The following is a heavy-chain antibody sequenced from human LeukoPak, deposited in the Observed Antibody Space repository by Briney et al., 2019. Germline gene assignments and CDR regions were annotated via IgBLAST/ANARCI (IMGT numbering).Heavy chain of an antibody. CDR1: GGSISSYY. D-gene: IGHD3-16*01. CDR3: ARHRFGHLFDY. J-gene: IGHJ4*02. CDR2: IYHSGST. Sequence: SETLSLTCTVSGGSISSYYWSWIRQPPGKGLEWIGYIYHSGSTNYNPSLKSRVTISVDKSKNQFSLKLKSVTAADTAVYYCARHRFGHLFDYWGQGTLVFVSS. V-gene: IGHV4-59*01.